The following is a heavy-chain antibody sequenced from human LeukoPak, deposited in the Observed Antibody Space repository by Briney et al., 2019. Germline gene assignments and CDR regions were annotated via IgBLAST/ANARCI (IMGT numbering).Heavy chain of an antibody. V-gene: IGHV1-69*05. CDR3: ARRIAVAGTGLVDY. J-gene: IGHJ4*02. CDR1: GGTFSSYA. Sequence: ASVKVSCKASGGTFSSYAISWVRQAPGQGLEWMGRIIPIFGTANYAQKFQGRVTITTDESTSTAYMELSSLRSEDTAVYYCARRIAVAGTGLVDYWGQGTLVTVSS. D-gene: IGHD6-19*01. CDR2: IIPIFGTA.